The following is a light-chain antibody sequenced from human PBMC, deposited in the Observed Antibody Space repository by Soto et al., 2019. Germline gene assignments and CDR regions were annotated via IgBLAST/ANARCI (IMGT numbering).Light chain of an antibody. CDR3: AAWDDSLNGDVV. Sequence: QSALTQPPSASGTPGQRVTISCSGSSSNIGGNTVSWYQQLPGAAPKLLIYSNNLRPSGVPDRFSGSKSGTSASLAISGLQSEDEADYYCAAWDDSLNGDVVFGGGTKLTVL. CDR1: SSNIGGNT. J-gene: IGLJ2*01. V-gene: IGLV1-44*01. CDR2: SNN.